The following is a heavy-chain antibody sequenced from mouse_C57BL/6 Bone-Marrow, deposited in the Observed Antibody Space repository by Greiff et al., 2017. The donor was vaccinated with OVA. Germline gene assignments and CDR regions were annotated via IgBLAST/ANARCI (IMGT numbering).Heavy chain of an antibody. J-gene: IGHJ3*01. V-gene: IGHV1-80*01. Sequence: LMEPGASVKISCKASGYTFSTYWMNWVKQRPGKGLEWIGQIYPGDGDTNYNGKFKGKATLTADKSSSTAYMQLSSLTSADSAVYFCARGAYWGQGTLVTVSS. CDR2: IYPGDGDT. CDR3: ARGAY. CDR1: GYTFSTYW.